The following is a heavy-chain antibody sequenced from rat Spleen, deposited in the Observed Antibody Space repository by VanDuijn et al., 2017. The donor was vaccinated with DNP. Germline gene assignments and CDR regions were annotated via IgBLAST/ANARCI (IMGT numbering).Heavy chain of an antibody. CDR3: ARGGRSYFDY. J-gene: IGHJ2*01. V-gene: IGHV5-31*01. Sequence: EVQLVESGGDLVQPGRSLKLSCVASGFTFNNFWMTWIRQVPGKGLEWVASITNSGGSTYYRDSVKGRFTISRDNAKSTLYLQMNSLRSEDTATYYCARGGRSYFDYWGHGVMVTVSS. CDR1: GFTFNNFW. CDR2: ITNSGGST. D-gene: IGHD1-11*01.